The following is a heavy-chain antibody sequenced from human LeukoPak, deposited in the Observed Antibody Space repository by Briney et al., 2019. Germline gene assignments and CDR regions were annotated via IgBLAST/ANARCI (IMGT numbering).Heavy chain of an antibody. D-gene: IGHD2/OR15-2a*01. CDR2: VYHSGIT. J-gene: IGHJ4*02. V-gene: IGHV4-39*07. Sequence: SETLSLTCTVSGGSISSGGYYWSWIRQSPGEGLEWIGSVYHSGITYYTPSLKSRVSISVDTSKNQFSLKVTSVTAADTAVYYCAREWQYQFDYWGQGSLVAISS. CDR3: AREWQYQFDY. CDR1: GGSISSGGYY.